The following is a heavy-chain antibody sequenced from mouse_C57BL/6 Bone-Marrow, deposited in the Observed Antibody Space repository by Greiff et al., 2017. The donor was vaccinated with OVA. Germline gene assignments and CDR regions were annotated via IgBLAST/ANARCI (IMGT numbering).Heavy chain of an antibody. CDR1: GFTFSSYT. CDR2: ISGGGGNT. CDR3: ARHRLGLDY. J-gene: IGHJ2*01. V-gene: IGHV5-9*01. D-gene: IGHD3-2*02. Sequence: DVMLVESGGGLVKPGGSLKLSCAASGFTFSSYTMSWVRQTPEKRLEWVATISGGGGNTYYPDSVKGRFTISRDNAKNTLYLQMSSLRSEDTALYYCARHRLGLDYWGQGTTLTVSS.